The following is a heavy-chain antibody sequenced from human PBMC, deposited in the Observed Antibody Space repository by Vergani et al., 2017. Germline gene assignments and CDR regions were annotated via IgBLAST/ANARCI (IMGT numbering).Heavy chain of an antibody. V-gene: IGHV4-34*01. D-gene: IGHD3-22*01. J-gene: IGHJ4*02. CDR3: ARRDYYDSSGYYRLFDY. Sequence: QVQLQQWGAGLLKPSETLSLTCAVYGGSFSGYYWSWIRQPPGKGLEWIGEINHSGSTNSNPSLKSRVTISVDTSKNQFSLKLSSVTAADTAVYYCARRDYYDSSGYYRLFDYWGQGTLVTVSS. CDR2: INHSGST. CDR1: GGSFSGYY.